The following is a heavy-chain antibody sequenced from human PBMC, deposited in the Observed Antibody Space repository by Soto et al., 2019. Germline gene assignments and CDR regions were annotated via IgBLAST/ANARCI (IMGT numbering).Heavy chain of an antibody. CDR3: TTGSVEGI. CDR2: IKTSAGGGAT. V-gene: IGHV3-15*07. J-gene: IGHJ6*02. CDR1: GFSFNEAW. D-gene: IGHD2-15*01. Sequence: EVQLVESAGGLVKPGGSLRLSCVASGFSFNEAWMNWVRQAPGQGLEWVGRIKTSAGGGATNYAAPVQGRFTISRDDSKNTLYVHMNSLRTEDTAIYYCTTGSVEGIWGQGTTVLVSS.